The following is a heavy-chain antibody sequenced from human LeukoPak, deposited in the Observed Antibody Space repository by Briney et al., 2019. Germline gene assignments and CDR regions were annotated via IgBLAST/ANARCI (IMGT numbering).Heavy chain of an antibody. Sequence: GGSLRLSCAASGFTFSSYAMHWVRQAPGKGLDWVSASSPNGDSTYSADSVKGRFTISRDTSKNTLYLQMNSLRPEDAAVYYCARISDTSGYYYFLDYWGQGTQVTVSS. CDR3: ARISDTSGYYYFLDY. V-gene: IGHV3-64*04. CDR2: SSPNGDST. J-gene: IGHJ4*02. D-gene: IGHD3-22*01. CDR1: GFTFSSYA.